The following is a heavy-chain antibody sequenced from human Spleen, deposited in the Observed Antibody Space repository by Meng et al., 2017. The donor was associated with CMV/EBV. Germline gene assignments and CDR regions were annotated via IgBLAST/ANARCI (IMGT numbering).Heavy chain of an antibody. J-gene: IGHJ3*02. D-gene: IGHD1-1*01. CDR1: GFTFSSYG. Sequence: GESLKISCAASGFTFSSYGMHWVRQAPGKGLEWVAVISYDGSNKYYADSVKGRFTISRDNSKNTLYLQMNSLRAEDTAVYYCARERAGPGDAFDIWGQGTMVTVSS. V-gene: IGHV3-30*19. CDR3: ARERAGPGDAFDI. CDR2: ISYDGSNK.